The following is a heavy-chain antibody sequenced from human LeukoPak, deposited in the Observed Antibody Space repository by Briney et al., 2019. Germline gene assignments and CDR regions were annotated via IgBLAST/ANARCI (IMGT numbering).Heavy chain of an antibody. Sequence: KPSETLSLTCIVSGGSISSGGYYWTWIRQHPGKGLEWIGYIYYSGSTYYNPSLKSRVTISVDTSKNQFSLKLSSVTAADTAVYYCARHPRSGWYAPPELDFDYWGQGTLVTVSS. CDR2: IYYSGST. V-gene: IGHV4-39*01. CDR3: ARHPRSGWYAPPELDFDY. D-gene: IGHD6-19*01. CDR1: GGSISSGGYY. J-gene: IGHJ4*02.